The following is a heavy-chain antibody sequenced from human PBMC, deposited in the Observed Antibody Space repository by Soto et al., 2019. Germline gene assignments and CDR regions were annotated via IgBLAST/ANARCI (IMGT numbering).Heavy chain of an antibody. Sequence: EVQLLESGGGLVQPGGSLRLSCAASGFTFSSYAMSWVRQAPGKGLEWVSAISGSGGITYYADSVKGRFIISRDNSNNTLYLQMNSLRAEDTAVYYCAKDAYSSSVLYYGMDVWGQGTTVTVSS. V-gene: IGHV3-23*01. D-gene: IGHD6-6*01. CDR3: AKDAYSSSVLYYGMDV. CDR1: GFTFSSYA. CDR2: ISGSGGIT. J-gene: IGHJ6*02.